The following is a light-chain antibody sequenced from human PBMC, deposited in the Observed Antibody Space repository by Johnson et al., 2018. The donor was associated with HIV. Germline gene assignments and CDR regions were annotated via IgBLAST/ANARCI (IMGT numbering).Light chain of an antibody. Sequence: QSILTQPPSVSAAPGQKVTISCSGSSPNIGNNYVSWYQQLPGTAPKLLIYDNNKRPSGIPDRFSGSRSGTSATLGVTGLQTGDEVDYYCGTWDSSLSEYVFGTGTTVIVL. V-gene: IGLV1-51*01. CDR2: DNN. CDR1: SPNIGNNY. J-gene: IGLJ1*01. CDR3: GTWDSSLSEYV.